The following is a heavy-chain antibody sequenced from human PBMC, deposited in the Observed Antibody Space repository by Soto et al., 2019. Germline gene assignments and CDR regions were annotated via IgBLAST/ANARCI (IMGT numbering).Heavy chain of an antibody. V-gene: IGHV1-8*01. CDR3: ARGYDYIWGSLPYY. J-gene: IGHJ4*02. CDR2: MNPNSGNT. Sequence: QVQLVQSGAEVKKPGASVKVSCKASGYTFTSYDINWVRQATGPGLEWMGWMNPNSGNTGYAQKFQGRVTMTRNTSISTAYMELSSLRSEDTAVYYCARGYDYIWGSLPYYWGQGTLVTVSS. D-gene: IGHD3-16*01. CDR1: GYTFTSYD.